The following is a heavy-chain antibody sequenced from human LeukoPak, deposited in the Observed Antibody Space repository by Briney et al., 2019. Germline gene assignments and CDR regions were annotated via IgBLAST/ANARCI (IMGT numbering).Heavy chain of an antibody. CDR1: GGSFSGYY. V-gene: IGHV4-34*01. Sequence: SETLSLTCAVYGGSFSGYYWSWIRQPPGKGLEWIGEINHSGSTNYNPSLKSRVTISVDTSKNQFSLKLSSVTAADTAEYYCARGSQDCSSTSCYSVWFDPWGQGTLVTVSS. CDR2: INHSGST. CDR3: ARGSQDCSSTSCYSVWFDP. D-gene: IGHD2-2*02. J-gene: IGHJ5*02.